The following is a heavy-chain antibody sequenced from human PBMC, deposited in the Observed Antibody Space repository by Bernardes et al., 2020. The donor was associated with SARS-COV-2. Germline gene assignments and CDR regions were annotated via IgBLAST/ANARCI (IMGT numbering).Heavy chain of an antibody. CDR1: GGSISSYY. D-gene: IGHD3-22*01. Sequence: TLSLTCTVSGGSISSYYWSWIRQPPGKGLEWIGYIYYSGSTNYNPSLKSRVTISVDTSKNQFSLKLSSVTAADTAVYYCCASDWKYYYDSSGFIDAFDIWGQGTMVTVSS. V-gene: IGHV4-59*01. J-gene: IGHJ3*02. CDR3: CASDWKYYYDSSGFIDAFDI. CDR2: IYYSGST.